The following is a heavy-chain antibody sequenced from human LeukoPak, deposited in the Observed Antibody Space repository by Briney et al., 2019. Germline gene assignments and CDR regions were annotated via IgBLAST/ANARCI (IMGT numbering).Heavy chain of an antibody. V-gene: IGHV3-30*02. J-gene: IGHJ6*04. CDR1: GFTFSSDG. CDR3: AEMNYYDSSGYAV. Sequence: PGGSLRLSCAASGFTFSSDGMHWVRQAPGKGLEWVAFIQYDGSNKYYADSVKGRFTTSRDNSKNTLYLQMNSLRAEDTAVYYCAEMNYYDSSGYAVWGKGTTVTVSS. CDR2: IQYDGSNK. D-gene: IGHD3-22*01.